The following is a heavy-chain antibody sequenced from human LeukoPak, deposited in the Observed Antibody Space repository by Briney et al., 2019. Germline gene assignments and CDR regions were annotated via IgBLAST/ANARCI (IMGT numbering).Heavy chain of an antibody. J-gene: IGHJ5*02. CDR1: GYTFTSYY. V-gene: IGHV1-46*01. Sequence: GASVKVSCKASGYTFTSYYMHWVRQAPGQGLERMGIINPRGGSTSYAQKFQGRVTVTRDTSTSTVYMELSSLRSEDTAVYYCARGSIVVVPAANNWFDPWGQGTLVTVSS. CDR3: ARGSIVVVPAANNWFDP. D-gene: IGHD2-2*01. CDR2: INPRGGST.